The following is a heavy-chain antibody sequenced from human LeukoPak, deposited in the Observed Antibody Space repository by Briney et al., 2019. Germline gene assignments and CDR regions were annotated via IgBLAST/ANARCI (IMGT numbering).Heavy chain of an antibody. CDR2: ISSSSSYI. D-gene: IGHD6-19*01. CDR3: ARGRVGSGWYVY. Sequence: NPGGSLRLSCAASGFTFSSYSMNWVRQAPGKGLEWVSSISSSSSYIYYADSVKGRFTISRDNAKNSLYLQMNSLRAEDTAVYYCARGRVGSGWYVYWGQGTLVTVSS. V-gene: IGHV3-21*01. CDR1: GFTFSSYS. J-gene: IGHJ4*02.